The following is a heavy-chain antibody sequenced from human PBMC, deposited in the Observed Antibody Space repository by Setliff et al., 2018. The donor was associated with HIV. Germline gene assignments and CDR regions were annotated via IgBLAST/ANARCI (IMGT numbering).Heavy chain of an antibody. J-gene: IGHJ4*02. D-gene: IGHD4-17*01. Sequence: PSETLSLTCTVSGISIFSSSYYYNWIRQPPGKGLEWIGSIYYSGSTSYNPSLKSRVTISRDPSTKQFSLKMTSMTAADTAVYYCAAFFVTPLMTQDFWGQGTLVTVSS. V-gene: IGHV4-39*07. CDR3: AAFFVTPLMTQDF. CDR2: IYYSGST. CDR1: GISIFSSSYY.